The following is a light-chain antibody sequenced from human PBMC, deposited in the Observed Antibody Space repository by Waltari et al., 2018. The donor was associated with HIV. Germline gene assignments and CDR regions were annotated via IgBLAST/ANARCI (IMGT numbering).Light chain of an antibody. CDR1: TSNIGENY. V-gene: IGLV1-51*01. J-gene: IGLJ3*02. CDR3: ETWENSLSAGV. CDR2: GKD. Sequence: QSVLTQPPSVSAAPGQKVTISCSGRTSNIGENYVSWYQQLQGTAPKLLIYGKDKRPSWIPDRFSVSKSGTSATLDITGVQSGDGADYYCETWENSLSAGVFGGGTKLTVL.